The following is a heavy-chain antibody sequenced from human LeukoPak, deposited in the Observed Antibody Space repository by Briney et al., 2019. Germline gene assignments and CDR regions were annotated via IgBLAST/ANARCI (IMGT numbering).Heavy chain of an antibody. D-gene: IGHD6-13*01. Sequence: SETLSLTCTVSGGSISSSSYYWGWIRQPPGKGLEWIGSIYYSGSTYYNPSLKSRVTISVDTSKNQFSLKLSSVTAADTAVYYCARTSMVAAAGTGGFDYWGQGTLVTVSS. CDR1: GGSISSSSYY. V-gene: IGHV4-39*07. J-gene: IGHJ4*02. CDR2: IYYSGST. CDR3: ARTSMVAAAGTGGFDY.